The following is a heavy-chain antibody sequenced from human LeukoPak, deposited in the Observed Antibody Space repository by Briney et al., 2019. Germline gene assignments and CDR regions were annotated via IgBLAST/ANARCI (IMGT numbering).Heavy chain of an antibody. CDR3: ARASFNVVFGNWSDP. D-gene: IGHD2-8*01. J-gene: IGHJ5*02. V-gene: IGHV4-34*01. CDR1: GGSSSGYS. Sequence: PSETLSLTCAVRGGSSSGYSWSWIRQAPGKGLEWIGELDNGGSTNYNPSLQSRVIISLDTSKNQFSLKLRSVTAADTAIYYCARASFNVVFGNWSDPWGQGTLVTVSS. CDR2: LDNGGST.